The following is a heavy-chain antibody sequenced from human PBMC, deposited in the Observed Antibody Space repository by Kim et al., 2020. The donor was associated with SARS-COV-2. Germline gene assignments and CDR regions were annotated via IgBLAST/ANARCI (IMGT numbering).Heavy chain of an antibody. J-gene: IGHJ5*02. Sequence: YAQGFTERFVFSLDTSVSTAYLQISSLKAEDTAVYYCARGVDLYKGRFDPWGQGTLVTVSS. V-gene: IGHV7-4-1*02. D-gene: IGHD1-20*01. CDR3: ARGVDLYKGRFDP.